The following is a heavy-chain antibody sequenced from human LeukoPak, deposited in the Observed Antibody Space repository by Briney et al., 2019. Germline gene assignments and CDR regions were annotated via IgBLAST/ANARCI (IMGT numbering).Heavy chain of an antibody. CDR1: GFTVSSNY. J-gene: IGHJ4*02. Sequence: HPGGSLRLSCAASGFTVSSNYMSWVRQAPGKGLEWVSVIYSGGSTYYAASVKGRFTIPRDNSKNTLYLQMSSLRAEDTAVYYCARGARGSGWFDYWGQGTLVTVSS. D-gene: IGHD6-19*01. CDR2: IYSGGST. CDR3: ARGARGSGWFDY. V-gene: IGHV3-53*01.